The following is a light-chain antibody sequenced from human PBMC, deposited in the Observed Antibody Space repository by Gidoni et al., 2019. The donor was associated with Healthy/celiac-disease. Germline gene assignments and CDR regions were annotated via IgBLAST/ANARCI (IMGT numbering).Light chain of an antibody. Sequence: ELVLTQYPGTLSLSPGERATLSCRASQSVSSSYLAWYQQKPGQAPRLLSYGASSRATGIPDRCSGRGSGTDFTLTISRLEPEDFAVYYCQQYGSSPPMYTFGQGTKLEIK. CDR2: GAS. CDR3: QQYGSSPPMYT. J-gene: IGKJ2*01. V-gene: IGKV3-20*01. CDR1: QSVSSSY.